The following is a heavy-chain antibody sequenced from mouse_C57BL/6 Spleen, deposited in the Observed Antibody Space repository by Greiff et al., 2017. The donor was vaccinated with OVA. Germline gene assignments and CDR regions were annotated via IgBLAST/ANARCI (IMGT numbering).Heavy chain of an antibody. J-gene: IGHJ2*01. CDR1: GFTFSSYA. CDR2: ISSGGDYI. D-gene: IGHD1-1*01. V-gene: IGHV5-9-1*02. CDR3: TRAIITTVVATYYFDY. Sequence: DVQLVESGEGLVKPGGSLKLSCAASGFTFSSYAMSWVRQTPEKRLEWVAYISSGGDYIYYADTVKGRFTISRDNARNTLYLQMSSLKSEDTAMYYCTRAIITTVVATYYFDYWGQGTTLTVSS.